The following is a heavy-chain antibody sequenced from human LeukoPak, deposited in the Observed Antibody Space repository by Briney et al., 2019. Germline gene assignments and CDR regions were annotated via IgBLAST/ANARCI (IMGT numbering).Heavy chain of an antibody. CDR2: ISGRCDST. J-gene: IGHJ4*02. D-gene: IGHD2-21*01. Sequence: GSLRLPCSASGFTFTSYALSWVRQGPGKGLEWVSSISGRCDSTYYADSVKGRFAISRDNSKNTLYLQMNSLRAEDTAVYYCASGGDWVDYWGQGTLVTVPS. V-gene: IGHV3-23*01. CDR3: ASGGDWVDY. CDR1: GFTFTSYA.